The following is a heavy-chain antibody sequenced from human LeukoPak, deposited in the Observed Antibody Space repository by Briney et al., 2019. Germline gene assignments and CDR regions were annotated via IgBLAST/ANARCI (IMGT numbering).Heavy chain of an antibody. CDR3: ARVLGSPSYFDD. D-gene: IGHD3-16*01. CDR1: GFTVSTNH. Sequence: GGSLRLSCAASGFTVSTNHMSWVRQSPGKGLEWVSVTYRGGTSDYGDFVKDRFSSYRDSSKNTLDLQMNSLRAEDTAVYYCARVLGSPSYFDDWGQGTLVIVSP. V-gene: IGHV3-66*01. J-gene: IGHJ4*02. CDR2: TYRGGTS.